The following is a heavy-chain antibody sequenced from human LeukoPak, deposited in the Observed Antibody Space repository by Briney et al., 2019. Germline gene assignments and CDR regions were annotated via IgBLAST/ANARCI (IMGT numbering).Heavy chain of an antibody. CDR3: ARDGGGFDY. V-gene: IGHV4-59*01. Sequence: PSETPSLTCTVSGGSISSYYWSWIRQPPGKGLEWIGYIYYSGSTNYNPSLKSRVTISVDTSKNQFSLKLSSVTAADTAVYYCARDGGGFDYWGQGTLVTVSS. CDR1: GGSISSYY. J-gene: IGHJ4*02. CDR2: IYYSGST. D-gene: IGHD2-15*01.